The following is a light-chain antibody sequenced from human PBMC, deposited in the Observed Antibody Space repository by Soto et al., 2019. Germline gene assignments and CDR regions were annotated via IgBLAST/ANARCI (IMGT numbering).Light chain of an antibody. J-gene: IGLJ3*02. Sequence: QPVLTQTPSVSKAPRQRVTIFCSGSSSNIGKNVVNWYQQLPGKAPKLLIYYDDLLPSGVSDRFSGSKSGTSASLAISGLQSEDEADYYCAAWDDSLNAWVFGGGTKVTVL. CDR2: YDD. V-gene: IGLV1-36*01. CDR1: SSNIGKNV. CDR3: AAWDDSLNAWV.